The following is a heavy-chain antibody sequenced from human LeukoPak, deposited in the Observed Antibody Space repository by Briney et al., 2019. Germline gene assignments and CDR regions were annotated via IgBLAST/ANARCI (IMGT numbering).Heavy chain of an antibody. D-gene: IGHD5-18*01. J-gene: IGHJ6*03. Sequence: ASVKVSCKASGYTFTGYYMPWVRQAPGQGLEWMGWINPNSGGTNYAQKFQGRVTMTRDTSISTAYMELRRLRSDDTAVYYCARDHSNIYYYYMDVWGKGTTVTVSS. CDR2: INPNSGGT. CDR3: ARDHSNIYYYYMDV. V-gene: IGHV1-2*02. CDR1: GYTFTGYY.